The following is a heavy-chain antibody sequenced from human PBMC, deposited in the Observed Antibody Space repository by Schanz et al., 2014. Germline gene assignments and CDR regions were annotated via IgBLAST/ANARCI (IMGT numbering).Heavy chain of an antibody. CDR2: ISAHKGNT. J-gene: IGHJ4*02. CDR3: ARDLTISPRHERHFDY. V-gene: IGHV1-18*04. D-gene: IGHD3-3*02. Sequence: QGHLVQSGAEVKKPGASVKVSCKASGYTFTNYGISWVRQAPGQGLEWMGWISAHKGNTYYAQKLQGRVTMTTDTSTSTAYMELRSLRSDDTAVYYCARDLTISPRHERHFDYWGQGTLVTVSS. CDR1: GYTFTNYG.